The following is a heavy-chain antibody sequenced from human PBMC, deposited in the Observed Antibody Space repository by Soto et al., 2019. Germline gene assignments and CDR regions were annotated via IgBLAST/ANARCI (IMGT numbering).Heavy chain of an antibody. D-gene: IGHD1-26*01. V-gene: IGHV3-15*01. CDR1: GFSFSNAW. J-gene: IGHJ4*02. CDR2: IKSKADGGTT. Sequence: PXGSLRLSCSASGFSFSNAWMSWVRQAPEKGLEWVGRIKSKADGGTTDYAAPVKGRFTISRDDSKNTLYLQMNTLKTEDTAVYYCTTYLSGSDYFDYWGQGTLVTVSS. CDR3: TTYLSGSDYFDY.